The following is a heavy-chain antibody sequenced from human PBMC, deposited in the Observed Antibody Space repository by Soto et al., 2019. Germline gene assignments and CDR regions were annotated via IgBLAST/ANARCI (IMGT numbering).Heavy chain of an antibody. CDR1: GGYLSSGCYS. V-gene: IGHV4-30-2*01. CDR3: ARFYGDYYNWFDP. CDR2: IYHSGST. Sequence: SETLSLTCAVAGGYLSSGCYSWSWLRQPPGKGLEWIGYIYHSGSTYYNPSLKSRVTISVDRSKNQFSLKLSSVTAADTAVYYCARFYGDYYNWFDPWGQGTLVTVSS. J-gene: IGHJ5*02. D-gene: IGHD4-17*01.